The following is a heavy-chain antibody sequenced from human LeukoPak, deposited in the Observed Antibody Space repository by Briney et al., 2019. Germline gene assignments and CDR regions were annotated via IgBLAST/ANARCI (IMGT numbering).Heavy chain of an antibody. CDR1: GYSISSGYY. CDR3: ARSSRDGYNQFDY. J-gene: IGHJ4*02. V-gene: IGHV4-38-2*02. D-gene: IGHD5-24*01. Sequence: SETLSLICTVSGYSISSGYYWGWIRQPPGKGLEWIGSIYHSGSTYYNPSLKSRVTISVDTSKNQFSLKLSSVTAADTAVYYCARSSRDGYNQFDYWGQGTLVTVSS. CDR2: IYHSGST.